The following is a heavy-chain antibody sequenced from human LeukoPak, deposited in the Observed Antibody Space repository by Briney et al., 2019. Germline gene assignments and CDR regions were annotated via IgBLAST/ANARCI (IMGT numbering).Heavy chain of an antibody. CDR3: ARVDTEDAFDI. CDR1: GYTFTGYY. D-gene: IGHD5-18*01. J-gene: IGHJ3*02. Sequence: ASVKVSCKASGYTFTGYYMHWVRQATGQGLEWMGWMNPNSGNTGYAQKFQGRVTMTRNTSISTAYMELSSLRSEDTAVYYCARVDTEDAFDIWGQGTMVTVSS. V-gene: IGHV1-8*02. CDR2: MNPNSGNT.